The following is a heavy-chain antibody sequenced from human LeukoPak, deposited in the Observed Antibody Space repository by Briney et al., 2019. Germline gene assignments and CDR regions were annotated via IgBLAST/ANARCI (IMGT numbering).Heavy chain of an antibody. CDR3: ASSEGYYYYYYMDV. J-gene: IGHJ6*03. CDR1: GYTFTGYY. V-gene: IGHV1-2*06. Sequence: ASVKVSCKASGYTFTGYYMHWVRQAPGQGLEWMGRINPNSGGTNYAQKFQGRVTMTRDTSISTAYMELSRLRSDDTAVYYCASSEGYYYYYYMDVWGKGTTVTVSS. CDR2: INPNSGGT.